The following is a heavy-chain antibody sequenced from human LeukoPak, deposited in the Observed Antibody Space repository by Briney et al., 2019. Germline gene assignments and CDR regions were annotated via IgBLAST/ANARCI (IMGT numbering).Heavy chain of an antibody. CDR3: ARALTYSRYWYCSSTSCYSHWFDP. D-gene: IGHD2-2*02. Sequence: PGASVKLSCKASGYTFTSYDINWVRQATGQGLEWMGGMNPNSGNTGYAQKFQGRVTMTRNTSISTAYMELSSLRSADTAVYSCARALTYSRYWYCSSTSCYSHWFDPWGQGTLVTVSS. CDR2: MNPNSGNT. V-gene: IGHV1-8*01. J-gene: IGHJ5*02. CDR1: GYTFTSYD.